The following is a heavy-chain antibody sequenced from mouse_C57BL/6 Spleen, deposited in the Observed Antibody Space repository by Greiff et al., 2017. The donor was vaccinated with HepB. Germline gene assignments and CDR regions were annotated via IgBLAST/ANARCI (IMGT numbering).Heavy chain of an antibody. V-gene: IGHV5-9*04. CDR2: ISGGGGNT. Sequence: EVKLMESGGGLVKPGGSLKLSCAASGFTFSSYTMSWVRQTPEKRLEWVATISGGGGNTYYPDSVKGRFTISRDNAKNTLYLQMSSLRSEDTAVYYCARQDYGSSPWYFDVWGTGTTVTVSS. D-gene: IGHD1-1*01. J-gene: IGHJ1*03. CDR3: ARQDYGSSPWYFDV. CDR1: GFTFSSYT.